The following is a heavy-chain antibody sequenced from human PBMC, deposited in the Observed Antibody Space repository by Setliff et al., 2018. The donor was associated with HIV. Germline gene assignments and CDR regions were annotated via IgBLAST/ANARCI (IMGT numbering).Heavy chain of an antibody. J-gene: IGHJ4*02. CDR1: GDSISSVGYY. V-gene: IGHV4-31*03. Sequence: SETLSLTCTVSGDSISSVGYYWSWIRQHPGKGLEWTGYVYYSGSIYRNPSLKSRVTISADMSKNQFSLKLSSVTAEETAVYYCARDLRSSHGSPNYFDYWGRGALVTVSS. CDR2: VYYSGSI. D-gene: IGHD2-15*01. CDR3: ARDLRSSHGSPNYFDY.